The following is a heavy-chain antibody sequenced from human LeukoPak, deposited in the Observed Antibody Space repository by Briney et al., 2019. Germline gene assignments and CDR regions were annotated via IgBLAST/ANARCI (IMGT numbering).Heavy chain of an antibody. Sequence: PSETLSLTCTVSGGSIYSYYWSWVRQPPGKGLEWIGYIYYTGSTEYHPSLKSRGTILLDTSKNQFSLKLTSVTAADTAVYYCARVYQSAEYYFDYWGQGTLVSVSS. J-gene: IGHJ4*02. CDR2: IYYTGST. CDR1: GGSIYSYY. V-gene: IGHV4-59*01. CDR3: ARVYQSAEYYFDY. D-gene: IGHD2-2*01.